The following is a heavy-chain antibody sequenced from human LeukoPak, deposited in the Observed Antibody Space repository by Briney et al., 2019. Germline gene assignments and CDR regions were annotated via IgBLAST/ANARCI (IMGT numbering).Heavy chain of an antibody. J-gene: IGHJ4*02. V-gene: IGHV3-23*01. Sequence: PGGSLRLSCAASGFTFSIFSMSWVRQAPGKGLEWVSTITGSGGSTYYAGSVKGRFTISRDNSENTLFLLMNSLRAEDTAVYYCAKDTRPYSSSSVSYWGQGTLVTVSS. CDR1: GFTFSIFS. CDR2: ITGSGGST. D-gene: IGHD6-6*01. CDR3: AKDTRPYSSSSVSY.